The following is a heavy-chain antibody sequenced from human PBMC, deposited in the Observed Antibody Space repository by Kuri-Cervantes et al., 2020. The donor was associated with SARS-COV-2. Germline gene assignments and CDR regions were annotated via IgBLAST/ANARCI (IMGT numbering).Heavy chain of an antibody. V-gene: IGHV4-4*02. CDR2: IYHSGST. CDR3: ARLVRAAAGTSIHFDY. J-gene: IGHJ4*02. D-gene: IGHD6-13*01. CDR1: GGSISSSNW. Sequence: SETLSLTCAVSGGSISSSNWWSWVRQPPGTGREWIVEIYHSGSTNYNPSLKSRVTISVDKSKNQFSLKLSYVTAADTAVYYCARLVRAAAGTSIHFDYWGQGTLVTVSS.